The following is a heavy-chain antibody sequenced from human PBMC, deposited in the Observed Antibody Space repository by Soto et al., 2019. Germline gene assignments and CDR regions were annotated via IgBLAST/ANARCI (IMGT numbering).Heavy chain of an antibody. CDR2: IYYSGST. CDR1: GGSISSSSYY. CDR3: ARQRGVDTAMVSYYFDY. V-gene: IGHV4-39*01. Sequence: QLQLQESGPGLVKPSETLSLTCTVSGGSISSSSYYWGWIRQPPGKGLEWIGSIYYSGSTYYNPSLKSRVTISVDTSKNQFSLKLSSVTAADTAVYYCARQRGVDTAMVSYYFDYWGQGTLVTVSS. J-gene: IGHJ4*02. D-gene: IGHD5-18*01.